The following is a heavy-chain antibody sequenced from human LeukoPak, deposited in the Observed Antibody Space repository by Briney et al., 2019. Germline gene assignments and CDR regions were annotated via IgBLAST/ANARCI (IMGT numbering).Heavy chain of an antibody. CDR3: ARDWCGSSTSCYMDV. Sequence: ASVKVSCKASGYTFIRYGISLVRQAPGQGLEWMGWVSSYNGNPNYAQKFQGRVTMTTETSTSTAYMELRSLRSDDTAVYYCARDWCGSSTSCYMDVWGKGTTVTVSS. V-gene: IGHV1-18*01. D-gene: IGHD2-2*01. CDR2: VSSYNGNP. CDR1: GYTFIRYG. J-gene: IGHJ6*04.